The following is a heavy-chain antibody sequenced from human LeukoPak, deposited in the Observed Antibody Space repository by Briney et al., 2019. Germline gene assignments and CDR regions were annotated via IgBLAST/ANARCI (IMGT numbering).Heavy chain of an antibody. Sequence: SETLSLTCTVSGGSIGSSSYYWGWIRQPPGKGLEWIGSIYYSGSTYYNPSLKSRVTISVDTSKNQFSLKLSSVTAADTAVYYCARPILYSYAPRHNYYDGMDVWGQGTTVTVSS. D-gene: IGHD5-18*01. CDR3: ARPILYSYAPRHNYYDGMDV. CDR1: GGSIGSSSYY. CDR2: IYYSGST. J-gene: IGHJ6*02. V-gene: IGHV4-39*01.